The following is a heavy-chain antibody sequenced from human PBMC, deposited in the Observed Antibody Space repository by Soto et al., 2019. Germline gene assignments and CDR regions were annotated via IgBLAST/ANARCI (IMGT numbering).Heavy chain of an antibody. J-gene: IGHJ6*02. D-gene: IGHD2-2*01. Sequence: GGSLRLSCAASGFALSSYSIGWVRQAPGKGLEWVSFTFNFDGSLYYADSVKGRFAISRDNAKNSVYLQMNSLKTEDTAVYYCTRDGLVGDYYYYGMDVWGQGTTVTVSS. CDR2: TFNFDGSL. CDR1: GFALSSYS. V-gene: IGHV3-21*03. CDR3: TRDGLVGDYYYYGMDV.